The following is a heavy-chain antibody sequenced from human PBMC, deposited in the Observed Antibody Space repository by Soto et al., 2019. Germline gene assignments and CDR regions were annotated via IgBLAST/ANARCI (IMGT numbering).Heavy chain of an antibody. D-gene: IGHD3-10*01. CDR2: MNTNLNAT. CDR1: GFSFTRND. Sequence: QVLLVQSGTEVKKPGASVTVSCKASGFSFTRNDIHWVRQAPGHGLQWLGWMNTNLNATDSPTAFRGRVLMTWNTSISTAYLEERELKYDDTASYYCAKEVFEGRSVGLDLWGQGTLVSVSS. CDR3: AKEVFEGRSVGLDL. V-gene: IGHV1-8*01. J-gene: IGHJ5*02.